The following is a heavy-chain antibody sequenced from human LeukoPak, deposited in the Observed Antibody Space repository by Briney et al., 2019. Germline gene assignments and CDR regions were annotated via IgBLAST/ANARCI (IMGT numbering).Heavy chain of an antibody. J-gene: IGHJ4*02. CDR1: GVTFSSYA. Sequence: GGSLRLSCAASGVTFSSYAMSWVRQAPGKGLEWVPGISGTGGRTYYADSVKGRFTISRDNSKNTLYLQMNSLRAEDTAVYYCAKDLRYDSSGYFDYWGQGTRVTVSS. CDR3: AKDLRYDSSGYFDY. D-gene: IGHD3-22*01. CDR2: ISGTGGRT. V-gene: IGHV3-23*01.